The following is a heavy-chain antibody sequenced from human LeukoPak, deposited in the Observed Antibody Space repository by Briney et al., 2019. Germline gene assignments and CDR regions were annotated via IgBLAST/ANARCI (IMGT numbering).Heavy chain of an antibody. D-gene: IGHD3-10*01. CDR2: INTNTGSP. V-gene: IGHV7-4-1*02. CDR1: GYTFTSYA. J-gene: IGHJ4*02. CDR3: ARTRAPYYYGAGSPDF. Sequence: SVKVSCKASGYTFTSYAMNWVRQAPGQGLEWMGWINTNTGSPRYAQDFTGRFVFSLDTSLSTTYLQISSLKSEGTAIYYCARTRAPYYYGAGSPDFWGQGTLVTVSS.